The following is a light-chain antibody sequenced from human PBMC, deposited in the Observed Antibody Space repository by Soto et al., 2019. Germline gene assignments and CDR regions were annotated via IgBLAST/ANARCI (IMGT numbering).Light chain of an antibody. CDR2: KAS. Sequence: DIQMTQSPSSLSASVGDRFTITFRASQSISSWLAWYQQKPGKAPKLLIYKASTLESGVPSRFSGSGSGTEFTLTISSLQSDDSATYYCQQYNSYSWTFGQGTKVDI. CDR1: QSISSW. J-gene: IGKJ1*01. CDR3: QQYNSYSWT. V-gene: IGKV1-5*03.